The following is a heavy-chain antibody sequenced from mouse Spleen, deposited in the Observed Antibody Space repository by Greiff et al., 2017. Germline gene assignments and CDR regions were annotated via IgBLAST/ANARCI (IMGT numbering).Heavy chain of an antibody. D-gene: IGHD4-1*01. V-gene: IGHV5-16*01. CDR3: ARAPWDWYFDV. Sequence: EVKVVESEGGLVQPGSSLKLSCTASGFTFSDYYMAWVRQVPEKGLEWVANINYDGSSTYYLDSLKSRFIISRDNAKNILYLQMSSLKSEDTATYYCARAPWDWYFDVWGAGTTVTVSS. J-gene: IGHJ1*01. CDR2: INYDGSST. CDR1: GFTFSDYY.